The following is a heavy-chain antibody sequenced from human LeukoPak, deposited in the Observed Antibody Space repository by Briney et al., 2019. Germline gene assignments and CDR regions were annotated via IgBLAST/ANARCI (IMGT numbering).Heavy chain of an antibody. CDR3: ARDSGHDAFDI. J-gene: IGHJ3*02. Sequence: GGSLRLSCAASGFTLTTYWMHWVRQAPGKGVGWVSRINSDGKITTYADSVKGRLTISGDYAKNTLYLQMNSLRAEDTAVYYCARDSGHDAFDIWGQGTTVTVSS. CDR1: GFTLTTYW. CDR2: INSDGKIT. V-gene: IGHV3-74*01.